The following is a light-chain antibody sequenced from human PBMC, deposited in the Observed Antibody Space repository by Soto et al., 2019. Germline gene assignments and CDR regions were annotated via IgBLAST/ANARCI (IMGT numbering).Light chain of an antibody. V-gene: IGKV1-5*01. CDR2: DAS. CDR1: QTFNSW. CDR3: QEYKDNSGS. Sequence: DIPMTQSPSTLSASVGDRVTITCRASQTFNSWLAWFQQKPGKAPKLLIYDASKLESGVPSRFSGSESGPEFTLTISGLQPEDSATYYCQEYKDNSGSFGQGTKVEIK. J-gene: IGKJ1*01.